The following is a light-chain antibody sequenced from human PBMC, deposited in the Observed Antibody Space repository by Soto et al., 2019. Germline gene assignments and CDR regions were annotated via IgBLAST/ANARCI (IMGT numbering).Light chain of an antibody. CDR3: QQHGSSPWM. CDR2: APS. V-gene: IGKV1-9*01. J-gene: IGKJ1*01. CDR1: QGIDTS. Sequence: ILLTQSPSSLSASVGDRVTITCRASQGIDTSLAWYQQKPGKAPKLLIYAPSNFQSGVPSRFSGSGSGTHFTLTISSLQPEDFATYYCQQHGSSPWMFGQGTKVDIK.